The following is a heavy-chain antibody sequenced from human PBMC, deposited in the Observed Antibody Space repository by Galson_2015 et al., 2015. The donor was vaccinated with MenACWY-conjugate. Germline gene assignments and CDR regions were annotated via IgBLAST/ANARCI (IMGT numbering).Heavy chain of an antibody. V-gene: IGHV1-69*13. D-gene: IGHD5-18*01. J-gene: IGHJ6*02. CDR3: ARDGYSYGFGFYGMDV. CDR2: IIPMFGTT. CDR1: GGTFSNHA. Sequence: SVKVSCKATGGTFSNHAISWVRQAPGQGLELVGGIIPMFGTTYYAQRFQGRVTITADESTRTAYLDLRSLRSEDTAVYYCARDGYSYGFGFYGMDVWGPGTTVIVSS.